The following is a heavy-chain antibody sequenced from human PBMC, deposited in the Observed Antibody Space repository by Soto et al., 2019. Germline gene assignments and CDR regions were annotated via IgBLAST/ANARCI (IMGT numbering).Heavy chain of an antibody. CDR3: AKGSPRLRLGGLSPKPFDY. V-gene: IGHV3-30*18. J-gene: IGHJ4*02. D-gene: IGHD3-16*02. CDR2: ISYDGSNK. CDR1: GFTFSSYG. Sequence: GGSLRLSCAASGFTFSSYGMHWVRQAPGKGLEWVAVISYDGSNKYYADSVKGRFTISRDNSKNTLYLQMNSLRAEDTAVYYCAKGSPRLRLGGLSPKPFDYWGKGTLVTVSS.